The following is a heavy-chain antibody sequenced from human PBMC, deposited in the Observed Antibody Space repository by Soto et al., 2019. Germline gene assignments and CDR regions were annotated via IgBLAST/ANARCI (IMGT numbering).Heavy chain of an antibody. CDR2: IIPIFGTA. D-gene: IGHD5-12*01. V-gene: IGHV1-69*13. CDR3: ASNLSGYSHVEGV. CDR1: GGTFSSHA. J-gene: IGHJ6*02. Sequence: WASVKVSCKASGGTFSSHAISWVRQAPGQGLEWMGGIIPIFGTANYAQKFQGRVTITADESTSTAYMELSSLRSEDTAVYYCASNLSGYSHVEGVWGQGTTVTVSS.